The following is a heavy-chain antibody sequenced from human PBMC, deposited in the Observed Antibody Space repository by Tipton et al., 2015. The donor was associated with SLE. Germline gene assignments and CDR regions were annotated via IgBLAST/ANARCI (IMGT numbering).Heavy chain of an antibody. D-gene: IGHD2-21*01. V-gene: IGHV4-39*07. J-gene: IGHJ3*02. CDR3: ARAGGRLFVMDVFDI. CDR1: GGSISSGSYY. Sequence: TLSLTCTVSGGSISSGSYYWSWIRQPPGKGLEWIGEINHSGSTNYNPSLKSRVTISVDTSKNQFSLKLSSVTAADTAVYYCARAGGRLFVMDVFDIWGQGTMVTVSS. CDR2: INHSGST.